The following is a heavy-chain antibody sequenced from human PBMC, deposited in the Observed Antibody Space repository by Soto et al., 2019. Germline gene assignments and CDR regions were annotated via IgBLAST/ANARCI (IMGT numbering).Heavy chain of an antibody. CDR2: ISAYNGNT. Sequence: QVQLVQSGAEVKKPGASVKVSCKASGYTFTSYGISWVRQAPGQGLEWMGWISAYNGNTNYAQKLQGRVTMTTDTSTSTAYMELRSLRSDDTAVYYCAREYIVVVQAANRNNWFDPWGQGTLVTVSS. J-gene: IGHJ5*02. CDR3: AREYIVVVQAANRNNWFDP. D-gene: IGHD2-2*01. V-gene: IGHV1-18*01. CDR1: GYTFTSYG.